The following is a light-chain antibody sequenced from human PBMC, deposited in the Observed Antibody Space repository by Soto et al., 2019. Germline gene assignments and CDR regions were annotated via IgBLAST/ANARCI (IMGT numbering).Light chain of an antibody. CDR1: NIGGKN. CDR2: RDF. Sequence: SSELTQPLSVSVALGQTARIPCGGNNIGGKNVHWYQLKAGQAPVLVIYRDFNRPSGIPERFSGSNSGNTATLAISGAQAGDDDDYYCQVWDSSTVVFGGGTKLTVL. V-gene: IGLV3-9*01. CDR3: QVWDSSTVV. J-gene: IGLJ3*02.